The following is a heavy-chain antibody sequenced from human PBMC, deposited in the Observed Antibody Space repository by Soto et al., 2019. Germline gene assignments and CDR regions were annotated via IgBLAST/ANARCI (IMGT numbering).Heavy chain of an antibody. Sequence: GESLKISCKGLGYNFPDYWIAWVRQMPGKGLEYMGIIYPGDSDTRYSPSFQGQVTISADKSISTAYLQLNSLEASDTAMYYCARRKEYWFDHWGQGTLVTVSS. V-gene: IGHV5-51*01. CDR1: GYNFPDYW. CDR2: IYPGDSDT. J-gene: IGHJ5*02. CDR3: ARRKEYWFDH. D-gene: IGHD3-10*01.